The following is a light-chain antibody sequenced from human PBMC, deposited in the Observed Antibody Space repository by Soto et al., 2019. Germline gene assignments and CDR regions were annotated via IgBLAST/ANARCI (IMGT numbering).Light chain of an antibody. Sequence: EIVRTQSPATLSVSPGERATLSCRASQSVSGNLAWYHQKPGQAPRILIYGASSRATGIPDRFSGSGSGTDFNLTISRLETEDFAVYYCQQYLTSTKTFGQGTKVDIK. V-gene: IGKV3D-15*01. CDR2: GAS. CDR3: QQYLTSTKT. CDR1: QSVSGN. J-gene: IGKJ1*01.